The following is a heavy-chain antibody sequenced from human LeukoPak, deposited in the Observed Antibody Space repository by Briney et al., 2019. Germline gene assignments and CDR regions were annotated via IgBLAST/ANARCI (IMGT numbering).Heavy chain of an antibody. J-gene: IGHJ4*02. Sequence: GGSLRLSCTASGFSFSEHWMHWARQLPGKGLVWVSRISPTGSTTSYADSVKGRSTVSRDNAKNTLYLQVNNLRAEDTAVYYCARGPNSNWSGLDFWGQGTLLTVSS. CDR3: ARGPNSNWSGLDF. CDR2: ISPTGSTT. V-gene: IGHV3-74*01. D-gene: IGHD6-6*01. CDR1: GFSFSEHW.